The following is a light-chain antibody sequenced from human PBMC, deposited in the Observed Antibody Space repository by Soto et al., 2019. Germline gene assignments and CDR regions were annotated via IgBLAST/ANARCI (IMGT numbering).Light chain of an antibody. CDR2: DAS. Sequence: DIQMTQSPSSLSASVGDRVTITCRASQSISSYLNWYQQKPGKAPKLLIYDASSLQSGVPSRFSGSGSGTDFTLTISSLQPEDFATYYCQQSDSTPLTFGGGTKVEIK. V-gene: IGKV1-39*01. J-gene: IGKJ4*01. CDR3: QQSDSTPLT. CDR1: QSISSY.